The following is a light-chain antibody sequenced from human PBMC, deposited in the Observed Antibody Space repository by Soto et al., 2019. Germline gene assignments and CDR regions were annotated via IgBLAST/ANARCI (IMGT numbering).Light chain of an antibody. CDR3: SSVAGRNNPYV. J-gene: IGLJ1*01. CDR2: EVY. CDR1: SSDVGGCKF. V-gene: IGLV2-8*01. Sequence: QSALTQPPSASGSPGQSVTISCTGTSSDVGGCKFVSWYQQYPGKAPRLIIYEVYKRPSGVPDRVSGSKSGNTASLTVSGLQAEDEADYYCSSVAGRNNPYVFGTGTKVTVL.